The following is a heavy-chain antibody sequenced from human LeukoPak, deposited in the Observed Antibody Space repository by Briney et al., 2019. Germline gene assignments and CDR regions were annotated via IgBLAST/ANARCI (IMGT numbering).Heavy chain of an antibody. CDR3: ARLASGRFFDY. CDR1: GGSISSSTYY. V-gene: IGHV4-39*01. Sequence: PSETLSLTCTVSGGSISSSTYYWGWIRQPPGKGLERIGSIHYSGSTYYNPSLESRVTISVDTSKNQFSLKLSSVTAADTAVHYCARLASGRFFDYWGQGTLVTVSS. D-gene: IGHD1-26*01. CDR2: IHYSGST. J-gene: IGHJ4*02.